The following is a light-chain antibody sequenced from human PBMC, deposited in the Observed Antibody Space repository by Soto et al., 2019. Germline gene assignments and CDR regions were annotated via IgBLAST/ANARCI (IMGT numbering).Light chain of an antibody. V-gene: IGKV3-20*01. CDR3: QQYGSVPLT. CDR1: QSVSTSY. J-gene: IGKJ4*01. Sequence: EIVLTQSPGTLSLSPGERATLSCRASQSVSTSYLAWYQQKPGQAPRLLIYGASSRATGIPDRFSGSGSGADFTLTISRLEPEDFPVYYCQQYGSVPLTFGGGTKVEIK. CDR2: GAS.